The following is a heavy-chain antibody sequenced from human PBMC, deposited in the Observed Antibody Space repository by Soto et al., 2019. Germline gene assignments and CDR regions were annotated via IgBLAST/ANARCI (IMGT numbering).Heavy chain of an antibody. CDR1: GFTFSSYS. J-gene: IGHJ2*01. CDR3: ASWGGEDWYFDL. V-gene: IGHV3-21*01. Sequence: EVQLVESGGGLVKPGGSLRLSCAASGFTFSSYSMNWVRQAPGKGLEWVSSISSSSSYIYYADSVKGRFTISRDHAKNSQYLQMNSLRAEDTAVYYCASWGGEDWYFDLWGRGTLVTVSS. D-gene: IGHD2-21*01. CDR2: ISSSSSYI.